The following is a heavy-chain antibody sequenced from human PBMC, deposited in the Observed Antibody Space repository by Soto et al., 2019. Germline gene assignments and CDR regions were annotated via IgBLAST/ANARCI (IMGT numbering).Heavy chain of an antibody. V-gene: IGHV1-2*04. Sequence: QVQLVQSGAEVKKPGASVKVSCKASGYTFTGYYMHWVRQAPGQGLEWMGWITPNSGGTNYAQKFQGWVTMTRDTSISTAYMELSRLRSDDTAVYYCARDLGYCSGGSCSPSSGYFDYWGQGTLVTVSS. J-gene: IGHJ4*02. D-gene: IGHD2-15*01. CDR2: ITPNSGGT. CDR1: GYTFTGYY. CDR3: ARDLGYCSGGSCSPSSGYFDY.